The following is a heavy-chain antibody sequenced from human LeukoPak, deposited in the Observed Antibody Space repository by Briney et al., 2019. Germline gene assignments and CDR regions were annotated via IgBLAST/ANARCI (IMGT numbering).Heavy chain of an antibody. Sequence: SETLSLTCTVSGGSVSSSYYYWGWIRQPPGKGLEWIGNLYYTGTTYYNPSLKSRVTISLDTSKNQFSLKLTSVTAADTAVYPCAAAIADFDYWGQGALVTVSS. J-gene: IGHJ4*02. V-gene: IGHV4-39*01. CDR1: GGSVSSSYYY. CDR2: LYYTGTT. CDR3: AAAIADFDY. D-gene: IGHD6-13*01.